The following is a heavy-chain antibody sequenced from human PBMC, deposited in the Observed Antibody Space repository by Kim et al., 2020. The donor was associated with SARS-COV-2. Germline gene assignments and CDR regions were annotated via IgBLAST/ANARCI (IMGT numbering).Heavy chain of an antibody. CDR3: ARGGWPPRGGFDY. V-gene: IGHV1-69*13. D-gene: IGHD3-10*01. J-gene: IGHJ4*02. Sequence: SVKVSCKASGVTFSSYAISWVRQAPGQGLEWMGGIIPIFGTANYAQKFQGRVTITADESTSTAYMELSSLRSEDTAVYYCARGGWPPRGGFDYWGQGTLVTVSS. CDR1: GVTFSSYA. CDR2: IIPIFGTA.